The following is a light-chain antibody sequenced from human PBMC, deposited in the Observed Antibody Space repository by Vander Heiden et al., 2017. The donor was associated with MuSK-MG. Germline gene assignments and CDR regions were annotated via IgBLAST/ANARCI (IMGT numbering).Light chain of an antibody. Sequence: QSALTQPASVSGSPGQSIPISCIGTSSDIGGYNHVPWYPQHPGTAPKLIICDVGNRPSGVSNRFSGSKSGNAASLTISGLQAEDEADYYCSSYTSSNTVIFGGGTKVTVL. CDR3: SSYTSSNTVI. J-gene: IGLJ2*01. CDR2: DVG. V-gene: IGLV2-14*03. CDR1: SSDIGGYNH.